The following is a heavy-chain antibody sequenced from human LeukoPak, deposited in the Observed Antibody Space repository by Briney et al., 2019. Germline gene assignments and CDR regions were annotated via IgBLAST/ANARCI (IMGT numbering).Heavy chain of an antibody. V-gene: IGHV3-30*12. D-gene: IGHD3-10*01. CDR1: GFTFSTYG. CDR3: AKTPGGLLWFELYYFDY. CDR2: ISYDGSNK. J-gene: IGHJ4*02. Sequence: PGGSLRLSCAASGFTFSTYGMHWVRQAPGKGLEWVAVISYDGSNKYYADSVKGRFTISRDNSKNTLYLQMNSLRAEDTAVYYCAKTPGGLLWFELYYFDYWGQGTLVTVSS.